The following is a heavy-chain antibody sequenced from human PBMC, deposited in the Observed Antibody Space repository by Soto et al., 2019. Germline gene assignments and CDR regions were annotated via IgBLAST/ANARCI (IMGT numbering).Heavy chain of an antibody. CDR2: IYYSGST. CDR3: ARGNTPLDY. V-gene: IGHV4-30-4*08. Sequence: SETLSLTCAVYGGSFSGYYWSWIRQPPGKGLEWIGYIYYSGSTYYNPSLKSRVTISVDTSKNQFSLKVSSVTAADTAVYYCARGNTPLDYWGQGTLVTVSS. D-gene: IGHD2-15*01. CDR1: GGSFSGYY. J-gene: IGHJ4*02.